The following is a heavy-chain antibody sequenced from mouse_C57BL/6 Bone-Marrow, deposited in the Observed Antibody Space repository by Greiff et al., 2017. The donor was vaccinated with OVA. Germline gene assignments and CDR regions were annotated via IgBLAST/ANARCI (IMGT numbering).Heavy chain of an antibody. CDR3: TLYYDYDVGFAY. Sequence: EVQRVESGAELVRPGASVKLSCTASGFNIKDDYMHWVKQRPEQGLEWIGWIDPENGDTEYASKFQGKATITADTSSNTAYLQLSSLTSEDTAVYYCTLYYDYDVGFAYWGQGTLVTVSA. CDR1: GFNIKDDY. CDR2: IDPENGDT. D-gene: IGHD2-4*01. V-gene: IGHV14-4*01. J-gene: IGHJ3*01.